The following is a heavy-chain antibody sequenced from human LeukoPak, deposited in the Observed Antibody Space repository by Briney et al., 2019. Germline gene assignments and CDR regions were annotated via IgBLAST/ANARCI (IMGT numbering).Heavy chain of an antibody. D-gene: IGHD3-22*01. Sequence: PSETLSLTCTVSGGSISSYYWSWIRQPPGKGLEWIGFIYDSGSTNYNPSLKSRVTISVDTSKNQFSLKLRSVTAADTAVYYCARASYSYDINGWVPFDYWGQGTLVTVSS. CDR2: IYDSGST. CDR3: ARASYSYDINGWVPFDY. CDR1: GGSISSYY. V-gene: IGHV4-59*01. J-gene: IGHJ4*02.